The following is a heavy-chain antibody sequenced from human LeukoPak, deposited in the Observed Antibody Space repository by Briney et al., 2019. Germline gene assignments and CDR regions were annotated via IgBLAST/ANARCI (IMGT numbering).Heavy chain of an antibody. CDR2: ISYDGSNK. CDR3: ARDSPGDYYYGMDV. Sequence: GGSLRLSCAASGFTFSSYAMHWVRQAPGKGLEWVAVISYDGSNKYYADSVKGRFTISRDNSKNTLYLQMNSLRAEDTAVYYCARDSPGDYYYGMDVWGQGTTVTVSS. D-gene: IGHD1-1*01. CDR1: GFTFSSYA. J-gene: IGHJ6*02. V-gene: IGHV3-30-3*01.